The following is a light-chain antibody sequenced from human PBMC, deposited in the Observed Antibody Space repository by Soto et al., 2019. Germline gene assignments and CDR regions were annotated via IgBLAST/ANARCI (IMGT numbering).Light chain of an antibody. Sequence: EIVLTQSPDTLSLSPGERATLSCRASQSVSSNLAWYQQKTGQAPRLLIYDASKRATGIPARFSGSGSGTEFTFTISSLESEDFAVYYCQQRYSWPLTFGQGTRLEIK. J-gene: IGKJ5*01. CDR3: QQRYSWPLT. V-gene: IGKV3-11*01. CDR2: DAS. CDR1: QSVSSN.